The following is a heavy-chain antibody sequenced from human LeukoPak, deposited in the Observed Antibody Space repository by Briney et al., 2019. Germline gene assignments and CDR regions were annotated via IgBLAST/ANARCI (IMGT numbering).Heavy chain of an antibody. CDR3: ARDLAVAARLEFDC. CDR1: GFTFSSYS. V-gene: IGHV3-21*01. CDR2: ISSSSSYI. Sequence: GGSLRLSCAASGFTFSSYSMSWVRQAPGKGLEWVSSISSSSSYIYYADSVKGRFTISRDNAKNSLYLQMNSLRAEDTAVYYCARDLAVAARLEFDCWGQGTLVTVSS. D-gene: IGHD6-6*01. J-gene: IGHJ4*02.